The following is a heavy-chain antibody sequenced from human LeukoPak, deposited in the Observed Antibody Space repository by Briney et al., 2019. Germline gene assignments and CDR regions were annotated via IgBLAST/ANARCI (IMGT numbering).Heavy chain of an antibody. J-gene: IGHJ4*02. CDR2: INPDNGNT. CDR1: GYSFTIYA. D-gene: IGHD3-22*01. CDR3: ARDYGSGYWFFDN. Sequence: ASVKVSCKASGYSFTIYAMHWVRQAPGQRLEWMGWINPDNGNTKYSQEFQGRVTITRDTSASTVYMEMSSLRSEDMAVYYCARDYGSGYWFFDNWGQGTLVTVSS. V-gene: IGHV1-3*03.